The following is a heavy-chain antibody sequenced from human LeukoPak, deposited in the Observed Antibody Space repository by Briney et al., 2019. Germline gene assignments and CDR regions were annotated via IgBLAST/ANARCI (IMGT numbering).Heavy chain of an antibody. CDR3: ARQTLHCSSTSCLSFDP. J-gene: IGHJ5*02. D-gene: IGHD2-2*01. CDR1: GYTFTGYY. Sequence: ASVKVSCKASGYTFTGYYMHWVRQAPGQGLEWMGWINPNSGGTNYAQKFQGRVTMTRDTSISTAYMELSRLRSDATAVYYCARQTLHCSSTSCLSFDPWGQGTLVTVSS. CDR2: INPNSGGT. V-gene: IGHV1-2*02.